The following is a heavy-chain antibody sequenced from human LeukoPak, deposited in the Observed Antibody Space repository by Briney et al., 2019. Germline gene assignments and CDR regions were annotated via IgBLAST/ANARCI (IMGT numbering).Heavy chain of an antibody. D-gene: IGHD3-3*01. J-gene: IGHJ6*03. CDR1: GFTFSSYE. V-gene: IGHV3-48*03. Sequence: PGGSLRLSCAASGFTFSSYEMNWVRQAPGKGLEWVSYISSSGSTIYYADSVKGRFTISRDNAKNSLYLQMNGLRAEDTAVYYCARYPVFGEYYYYMDVWGKGTTVTVSS. CDR3: ARYPVFGEYYYYMDV. CDR2: ISSSGSTI.